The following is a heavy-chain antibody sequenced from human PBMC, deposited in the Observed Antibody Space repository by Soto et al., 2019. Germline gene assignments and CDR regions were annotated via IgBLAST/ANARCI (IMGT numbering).Heavy chain of an antibody. D-gene: IGHD3-22*01. CDR2: ISSSSSYI. Sequence: EVQLVESGGGLVKPGGSLRLSCAASGFTFSSYSRNWVRQAPGKGLEWVSSISSSSSYIYYADSVKGRFTISRDNATNSLYLQMHSLRAEDTAVYYCARAPYYYDSRGYWAYWGQGTLVTVSS. CDR3: ARAPYYYDSRGYWAY. V-gene: IGHV3-21*01. CDR1: GFTFSSYS. J-gene: IGHJ4*02.